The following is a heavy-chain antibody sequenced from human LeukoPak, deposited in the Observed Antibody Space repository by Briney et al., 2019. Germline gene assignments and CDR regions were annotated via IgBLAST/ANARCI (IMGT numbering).Heavy chain of an antibody. CDR3: ARGGYYGSGRYYFDS. D-gene: IGHD3-3*01. CDR2: VNSDGSST. CDR1: GFTFRNYW. V-gene: IGHV3-74*01. J-gene: IGHJ4*02. Sequence: GGSLRLSCAAPGFTFRNYWMHWVRQAPGKGRLWVAHVNSDGSSTNYADSVKGRFTISRDNAKNTLHLQMNSLRAEDTAVYYCARGGYYGSGRYYFDSWGQGTLVTVSS.